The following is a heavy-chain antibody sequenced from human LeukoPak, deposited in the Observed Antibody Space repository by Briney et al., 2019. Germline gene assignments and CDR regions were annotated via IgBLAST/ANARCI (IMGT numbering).Heavy chain of an antibody. V-gene: IGHV3-7*03. CDR3: ARLRYELLPNLYYYYGMDV. J-gene: IGHJ6*02. CDR2: IKQDGSEK. Sequence: GGSLRLSCAASGFTFSSYWMSWVRQAPGKGLEWVANIKQDGSEKYYVDSVKGRFTISRDNAKNSLYLQMNSLRAEDTAVYYCARLRYELLPNLYYYYGMDVWGQGTTVTVSS. D-gene: IGHD2-2*01. CDR1: GFTFSSYW.